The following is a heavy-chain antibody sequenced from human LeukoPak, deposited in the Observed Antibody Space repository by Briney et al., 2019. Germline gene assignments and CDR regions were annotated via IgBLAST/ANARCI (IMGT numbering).Heavy chain of an antibody. CDR2: IYYSGST. V-gene: IGHV4-34*09. CDR3: ARDDRVRGVFDY. J-gene: IGHJ4*02. CDR1: GGSFSGYY. D-gene: IGHD3-10*01. Sequence: SETLSLTCAVYGGSFSGYYWSWIRQPPGKGLEWIGYIYYSGSTYYNPSLKSRVTISVDTSKNQFSLKLSSVTAADTAVYYCARDDRVRGVFDYWGQGTLVTVSS.